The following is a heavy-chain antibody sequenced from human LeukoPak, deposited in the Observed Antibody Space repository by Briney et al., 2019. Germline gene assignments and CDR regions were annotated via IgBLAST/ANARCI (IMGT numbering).Heavy chain of an antibody. Sequence: PSETLSLTCTVSGGSISSYYWSWIRQPPGKGLEWIGYISYSGSTNYNPSLKSRVTISVDTSKNQFSLRLSSVTAADTAVYYCARHRDGPLTTVNFDYWGQGTLVTVSS. D-gene: IGHD4-17*01. CDR1: GGSISSYY. CDR2: ISYSGST. J-gene: IGHJ4*02. V-gene: IGHV4-59*08. CDR3: ARHRDGPLTTVNFDY.